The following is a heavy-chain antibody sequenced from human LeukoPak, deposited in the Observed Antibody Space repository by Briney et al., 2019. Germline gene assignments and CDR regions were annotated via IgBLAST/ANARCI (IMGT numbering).Heavy chain of an antibody. CDR1: GGTFISYA. V-gene: IGHV1-69*04. D-gene: IGHD3-22*01. J-gene: IGHJ3*02. Sequence: SVKVSCKASGGTFISYAISWVRQAPGQGLEWMGRIIPILGIANYAQKFQGRVTITADKSTSTAYMGLSSLRSEDTAVYYCARDRPYDSSGLYAFDIWGQGTMVTVSS. CDR2: IIPILGIA. CDR3: ARDRPYDSSGLYAFDI.